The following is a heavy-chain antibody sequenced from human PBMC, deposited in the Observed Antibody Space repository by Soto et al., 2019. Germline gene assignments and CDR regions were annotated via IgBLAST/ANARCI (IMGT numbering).Heavy chain of an antibody. V-gene: IGHV6-1*01. Sequence: PSQTLSLTCAISGDTVSSNSATWNWIRQSPSRGLEWLGRTYYRSKWYNDFAASMTSRITITPDTSKNHLSLSLTSVTAEDTAVYFCARHRRNSDWYLDFWGQGTLVTVSS. J-gene: IGHJ4*02. CDR2: TYYRSKWYN. D-gene: IGHD6-19*01. CDR3: ARHRRNSDWYLDF. CDR1: GDTVSSNSAT.